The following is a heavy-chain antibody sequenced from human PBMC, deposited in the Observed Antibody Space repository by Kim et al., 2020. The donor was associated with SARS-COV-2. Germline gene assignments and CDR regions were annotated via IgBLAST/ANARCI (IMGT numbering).Heavy chain of an antibody. D-gene: IGHD7-27*01. V-gene: IGHV7-4-1*02. J-gene: IGHJ3*02. Sequence: YAQGFTGRFVFSLDTSVSTAYLQISSLKAEDTAVYYCARALGIGNAAFDIWGQGTMVTVSS. CDR3: ARALGIGNAAFDI.